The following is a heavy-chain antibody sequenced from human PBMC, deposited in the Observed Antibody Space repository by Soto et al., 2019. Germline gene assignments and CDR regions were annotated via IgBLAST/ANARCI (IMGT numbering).Heavy chain of an antibody. CDR1: GFTFSSYG. D-gene: IGHD3-9*01. J-gene: IGHJ6*02. CDR2: IWYDGSNK. Sequence: GGSLRLACAASGFTFSSYGMHWVRQAPGKGLEWVAVIWYDGSNKYYADSVKGRFTISRDNSKNTLYLQMNSLRAEDTAVYYCARDIVRLVTYYYYYGMDVWGQGTTVTVSS. V-gene: IGHV3-33*01. CDR3: ARDIVRLVTYYYYYGMDV.